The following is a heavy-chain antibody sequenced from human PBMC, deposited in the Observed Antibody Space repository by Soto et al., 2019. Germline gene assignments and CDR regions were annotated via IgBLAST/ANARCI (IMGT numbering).Heavy chain of an antibody. D-gene: IGHD3-3*02. CDR3: ASPKIAFYNWFDP. CDR1: GGSISSSSYY. V-gene: IGHV4-39*01. Sequence: SLEILSLTCTVSGGSISSSSYYWGWIRQPPGKGLEWIGSIYYSGSTYYNPSLKSRVTISVDTSKNQFSLKLSSVTAADTAVYYCASPKIAFYNWFDPWGQGTLVTVSS. J-gene: IGHJ5*02. CDR2: IYYSGST.